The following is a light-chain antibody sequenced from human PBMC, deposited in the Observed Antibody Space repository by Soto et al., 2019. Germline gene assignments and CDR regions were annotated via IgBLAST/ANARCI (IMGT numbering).Light chain of an antibody. V-gene: IGKV1-39*01. CDR3: QQSYSTPRT. CDR2: AAS. CDR1: QSISSY. Sequence: DIQMTQSPSTLSAYIGERVTITCRASQSISSYLNWYQQKPGKAPKLLIYAASSLQSGVPSRFSGSGSGTDFTLTISSLQPEDFATYYCQQSYSTPRTFGHGTKVDIK. J-gene: IGKJ1*01.